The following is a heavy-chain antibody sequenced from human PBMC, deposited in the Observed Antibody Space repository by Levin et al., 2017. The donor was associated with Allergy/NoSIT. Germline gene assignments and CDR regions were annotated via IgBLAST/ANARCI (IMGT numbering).Heavy chain of an antibody. CDR3: ARDSLGSGWLRDAFDS. Sequence: SGGSLRLSCAASGFTFSSYAMHWVRQAPGKGLEWVAVISYDGSNKYYADSVKGRFTISRDNSKNTLYLQMNSLRAEDTAVYYCARDSLGSGWLRDAFDSWGQGTMVTVSS. D-gene: IGHD6-19*01. CDR2: ISYDGSNK. CDR1: GFTFSSYA. J-gene: IGHJ3*02. V-gene: IGHV3-30-3*01.